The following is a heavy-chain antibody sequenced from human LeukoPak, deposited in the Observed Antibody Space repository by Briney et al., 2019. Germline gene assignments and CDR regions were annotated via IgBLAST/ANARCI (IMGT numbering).Heavy chain of an antibody. CDR3: AAQSSGYSWYAFDI. J-gene: IGHJ3*02. D-gene: IGHD3-22*01. Sequence: GASVEVSCKASGGTFSSYAISWVRQAPGQGLEWMGRIIPILGIANYAQKFQGRVTITADKSTSTAYMELSSLRSEDTAVYYCAAQSSGYSWYAFDIWGQGTMVTVSS. CDR2: IIPILGIA. V-gene: IGHV1-69*04. CDR1: GGTFSSYA.